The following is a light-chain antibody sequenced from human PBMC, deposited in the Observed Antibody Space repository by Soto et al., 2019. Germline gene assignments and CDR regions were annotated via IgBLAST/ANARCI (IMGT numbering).Light chain of an antibody. CDR1: QGVKSY. CDR2: DAS. CDR3: QHYIYAPPT. V-gene: IGKV1-27*01. J-gene: IGKJ1*01. Sequence: DIQMTQSPSSLSASIGDRVTITCRASQGVKSYLAWYQQKPGRVLKLLIYDASTLQSGVPSRFSGSGSGTDFTLTISSLQPEDLATYYCQHYIYAPPTFGQGTKVEIQ.